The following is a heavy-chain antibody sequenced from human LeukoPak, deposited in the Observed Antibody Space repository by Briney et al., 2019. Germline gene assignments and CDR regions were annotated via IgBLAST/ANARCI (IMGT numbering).Heavy chain of an antibody. Sequence: GGSLRLSCAASGFTFSSYGMHWVRQAPGKGLEWVAFIRYDGSNKYYADSVKGRFTISRDNSKNTPYLQMNSLRAEDTAVYYCAKDLTVTKGYFDYWGQGTLVTVSS. CDR2: IRYDGSNK. CDR3: AKDLTVTKGYFDY. J-gene: IGHJ4*02. D-gene: IGHD4-17*01. V-gene: IGHV3-30*02. CDR1: GFTFSSYG.